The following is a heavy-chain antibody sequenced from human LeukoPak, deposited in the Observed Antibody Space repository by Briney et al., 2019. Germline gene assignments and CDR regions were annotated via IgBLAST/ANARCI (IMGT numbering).Heavy chain of an antibody. Sequence: SETLFLTCTVSGGSISSSSYYWGWIRQPPGKGLEWIGSIYYSGSTYYNPSLKSRVTISVDTSKNQFSLKLSSVTAADTAVYYCARLIVEATNWFDPWGQGTLVTVSS. J-gene: IGHJ5*02. V-gene: IGHV4-39*01. CDR2: IYYSGST. CDR3: ARLIVEATNWFDP. D-gene: IGHD1-26*01. CDR1: GGSISSSSYY.